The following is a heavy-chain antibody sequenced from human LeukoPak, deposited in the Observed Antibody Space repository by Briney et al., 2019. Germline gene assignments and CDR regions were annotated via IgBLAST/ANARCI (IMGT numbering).Heavy chain of an antibody. CDR1: GFNFSYYA. D-gene: IGHD3-22*01. J-gene: IGHJ4*02. V-gene: IGHV3-30*04. CDR2: LSYDERTK. CDR3: AKDSDYYDSSGSSFDY. Sequence: GRSLRLSCAASGFNFSYYAMHWVRQAPGKGLEWVAVLSYDERTKYYADSVKGRFTISRDTSKNTLFLQMNSLRPDGTALYYCAKDSDYYDSSGSSFDYWGQGTLVTVSS.